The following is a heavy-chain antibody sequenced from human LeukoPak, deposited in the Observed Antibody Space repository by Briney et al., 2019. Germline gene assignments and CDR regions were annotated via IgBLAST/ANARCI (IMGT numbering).Heavy chain of an antibody. CDR1: GFTFSTYT. J-gene: IGHJ5*02. CDR2: TSYDGSNK. V-gene: IGHV3-30*04. Sequence: GRSLRLSCAASGFTFSTYTMHWVRQAPGKGLEWVAVTSYDGSNKYYADSVKGRFTISRDKSKNTLYLQMNSLRPEDTAVYYCARDPPRRYDLWGQGTLVTVSS. CDR3: ARDPPRRYDL.